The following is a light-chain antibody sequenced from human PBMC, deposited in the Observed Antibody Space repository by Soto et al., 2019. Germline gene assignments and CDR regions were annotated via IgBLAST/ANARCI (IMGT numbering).Light chain of an antibody. Sequence: EIVLTQSPGTLSLSPGERATLSCRASQSVSSSYLAWYQQKPGQAPRLLIYGASSRATGIPDWFSGSGSGTDFTLTISRLEPEDFAVYYCQQYGSSPSTFGPGTKVDIK. CDR3: QQYGSSPST. CDR2: GAS. J-gene: IGKJ3*01. V-gene: IGKV3-20*01. CDR1: QSVSSSY.